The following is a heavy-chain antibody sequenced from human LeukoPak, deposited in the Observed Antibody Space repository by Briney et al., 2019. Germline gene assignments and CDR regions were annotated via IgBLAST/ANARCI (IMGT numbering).Heavy chain of an antibody. J-gene: IGHJ4*02. Sequence: GGSLRLSCAASGFTFSSYAMSWVRQAPGKGLEWVSAISGSGGSAYYADSVKGRFTISRDNSKNTLYLQMNSLRAEDTAVYYCAKDPDRIQLWWFDYWGQGTLVTVSS. V-gene: IGHV3-23*01. CDR1: GFTFSSYA. CDR3: AKDPDRIQLWWFDY. CDR2: ISGSGGSA. D-gene: IGHD5-18*01.